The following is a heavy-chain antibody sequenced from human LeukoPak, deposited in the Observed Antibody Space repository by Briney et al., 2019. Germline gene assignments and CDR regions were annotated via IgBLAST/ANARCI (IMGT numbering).Heavy chain of an antibody. Sequence: PVASVKVSCKASGYTFTVYFIHWVRQAPGQGLEWMGRINPNSGATDYAQKFQGRVTMTRDTSTSTVYMELSSLRSEDTAVYYCAMTTKQLWFLDYWGQGTLVTVSS. J-gene: IGHJ4*02. CDR1: GYTFTVYF. V-gene: IGHV1-2*06. CDR3: AMTTKQLWFLDY. D-gene: IGHD5-18*01. CDR2: INPNSGAT.